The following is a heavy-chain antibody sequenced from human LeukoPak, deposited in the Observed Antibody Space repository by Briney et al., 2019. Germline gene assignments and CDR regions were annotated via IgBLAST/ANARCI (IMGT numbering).Heavy chain of an antibody. D-gene: IGHD1-20*01. Sequence: GGSLRLSCAASGFTFSSYSMNWVRQAPGKGLEWVSSISSSSSYIYYADSVKGRFTISRDNAKNSLYLQMNSLRAEDTAVYYCARDPVVYNWNDVGFESWFDPWGQGTLVTVSS. CDR3: ARDPVVYNWNDVGFESWFDP. CDR2: ISSSSSYI. V-gene: IGHV3-21*01. J-gene: IGHJ5*02. CDR1: GFTFSSYS.